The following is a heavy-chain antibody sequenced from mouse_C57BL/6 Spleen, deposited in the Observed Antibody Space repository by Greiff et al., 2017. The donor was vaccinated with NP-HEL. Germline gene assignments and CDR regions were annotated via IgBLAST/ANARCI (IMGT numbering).Heavy chain of an antibody. CDR1: GYTFTDYN. J-gene: IGHJ1*03. CDR2: INPNNGGT. Sequence: VHVKQSGPELVKPGASVKIPCKASGYTFTDYNMDWVKQSHGKSLEWIGDINPNNGGTIYNQKFKGKATLTVDKSSSTAYMELRSLTSEDTAVYYCARRGTTVGHWYFDVWGTGTTVTVSS. V-gene: IGHV1-18*01. CDR3: ARRGTTVGHWYFDV. D-gene: IGHD1-1*01.